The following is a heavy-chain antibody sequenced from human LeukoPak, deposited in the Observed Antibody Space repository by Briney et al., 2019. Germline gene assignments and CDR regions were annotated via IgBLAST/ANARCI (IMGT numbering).Heavy chain of an antibody. CDR3: AREGRCSSTSCYDYYYGMDV. V-gene: IGHV3-21*01. CDR1: GFTFSSYD. Sequence: GGSLRLSCAVSGFTFSSYDMNWVRQAPGKGLEWVTSISSSSNYIHYADSVKGRFTISRDNAKNSLYLQMNSLRAEDTAVYYCAREGRCSSTSCYDYYYGMDVWGQGTTVTVSS. D-gene: IGHD2-2*01. J-gene: IGHJ6*02. CDR2: ISSSSNYI.